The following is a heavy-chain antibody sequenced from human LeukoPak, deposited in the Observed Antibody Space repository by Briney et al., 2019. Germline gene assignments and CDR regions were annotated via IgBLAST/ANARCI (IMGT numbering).Heavy chain of an antibody. D-gene: IGHD3-22*01. CDR3: AKDLAYHYDRSGYYYAGQDYDYGMHV. V-gene: IGHV3-43*01. J-gene: IGHJ6*02. Sequence: YADSVKGRFTISRDNSKNSLYLQMDSLRTEDTALYYCAKDLAYHYDRSGYYYAGQDYDYGMHVWGQGTTVTVSS.